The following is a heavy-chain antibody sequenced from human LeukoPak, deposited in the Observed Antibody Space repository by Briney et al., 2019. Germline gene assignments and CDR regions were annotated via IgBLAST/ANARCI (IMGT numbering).Heavy chain of an antibody. CDR3: ARDVYCSGGSCYRRLDY. D-gene: IGHD2-15*01. CDR1: GYIFTDYY. CDR2: MNPNGGI. J-gene: IGHJ4*02. Sequence: ASVKVSCKASGYIFTDYYIHWVRQAPGQGLEWMGWMNPNGGIDYAQKLQGRVTMTTDTSTSTAYMELRSLRSDDTAVYYCARDVYCSGGSCYRRLDYWGQGTLVTVSS. V-gene: IGHV1-2*02.